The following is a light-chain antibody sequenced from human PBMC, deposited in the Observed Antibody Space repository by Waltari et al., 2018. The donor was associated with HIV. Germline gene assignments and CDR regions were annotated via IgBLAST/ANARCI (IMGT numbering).Light chain of an antibody. J-gene: IGLJ2*01. CDR2: DVT. CDR1: SSDVGGYNY. V-gene: IGLV2-11*01. Sequence: QSALTQPRSVSGSPGQSVTISCTGTSSDVGGYNYVSWYQQHPGKAPKLMLYDVTKRPSGVPVRFSGSKSGNTASLTISGLQAEDDADYYCCSYAGIYTFLFGGGTKLTVL. CDR3: CSYAGIYTFL.